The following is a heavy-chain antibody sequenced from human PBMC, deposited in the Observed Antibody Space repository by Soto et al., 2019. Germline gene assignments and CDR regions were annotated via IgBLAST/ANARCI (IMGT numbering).Heavy chain of an antibody. CDR3: VRGGTTVATIGDH. V-gene: IGHV3-48*02. J-gene: IGHJ4*02. D-gene: IGHD4-17*01. Sequence: EVLLVESGGGLVQSGGSLKLSCAPSTSPFGGYGMNWVGRAPGKGLEWISFISPGGVTIYYADSVRGRFTISRDNAKNSLFLQMNTLRDDDTAVYYCVRGGTTVATIGDHWGQGTLVTVSS. CDR1: TSPFGGYG. CDR2: ISPGGVTI.